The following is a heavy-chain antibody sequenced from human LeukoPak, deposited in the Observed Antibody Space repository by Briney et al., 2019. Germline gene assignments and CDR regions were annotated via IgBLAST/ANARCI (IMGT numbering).Heavy chain of an antibody. CDR3: AGTHCASPSCYSYYYSGLDV. V-gene: IGHV4-39*01. Sequence: SETLSLTCTVSGGSISSSSYYWGWIRQPPGKGLEWIGSIYYSGSTYYNPSLKSRVTISVDTSKNQFSLKLSSVTAADTAVYYCAGTHCASPSCYSYYYSGLDVWGQGTTVIVSS. CDR2: IYYSGST. CDR1: GGSISSSSYY. D-gene: IGHD2-2*01. J-gene: IGHJ6*02.